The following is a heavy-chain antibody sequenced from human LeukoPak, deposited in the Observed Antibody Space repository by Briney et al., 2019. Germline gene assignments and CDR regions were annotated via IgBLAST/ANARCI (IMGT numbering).Heavy chain of an antibody. CDR2: ISHRGQNT. J-gene: IGHJ4*02. V-gene: IGHV3-23*01. D-gene: IGHD7-27*01. CDR3: TKDLGSTTSYFDS. CDR1: GFTFSSYW. Sequence: GGSLRLSCAASGFTFSSYWMSWVRQAPGKGLEWVSVISHRGQNTYYADSVKGRFTISRDNSKNTLYLQMNSLRAEDTAVYYCTKDLGSTTSYFDSWGQGILVTVSS.